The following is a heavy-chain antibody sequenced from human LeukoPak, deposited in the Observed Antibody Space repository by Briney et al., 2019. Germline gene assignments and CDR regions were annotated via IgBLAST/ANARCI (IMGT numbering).Heavy chain of an antibody. CDR3: ARVQYWGFLDY. D-gene: IGHD7-27*01. Sequence: SETLSPTCAVPGGSISSGGYSWSWIRQPPGKGLEWIGYIYHSGSTYYNPSLKSRVTTSVDRSKNQFSLKLSSVTAADTAVYYCARVQYWGFLDYRGQGTLVTVSS. CDR2: IYHSGST. J-gene: IGHJ4*02. V-gene: IGHV4-30-2*01. CDR1: GGSISSGGYS.